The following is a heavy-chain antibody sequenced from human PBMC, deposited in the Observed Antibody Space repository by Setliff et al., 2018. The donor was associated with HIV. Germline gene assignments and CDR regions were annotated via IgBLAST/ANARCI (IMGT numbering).Heavy chain of an antibody. CDR2: INQSGNT. J-gene: IGHJ2*01. V-gene: IGHV4-34*01. Sequence: ASETLSLTCAVYGGSLRGYYWSWVRQSPGRGLEWIGEINQSGNTNFNPSLKSRLIISVDTSKSQFSLKLTSVTAADTALYYCAREGGQGYSGSGSFYHRNFDLWGRGTLVTVSS. CDR1: GGSLRGYY. CDR3: AREGGQGYSGSGSFYHRNFDL. D-gene: IGHD3-10*01.